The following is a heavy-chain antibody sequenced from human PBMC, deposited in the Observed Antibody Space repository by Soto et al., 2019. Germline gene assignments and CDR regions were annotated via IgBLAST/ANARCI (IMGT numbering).Heavy chain of an antibody. D-gene: IGHD6-19*01. J-gene: IGHJ5*02. Sequence: SETLSHTCTVSGGSISSYYWSWIRQPPGKGLEWIGYIYYSGSTNYNPSLKSRVTISVDTSKNQFSLKLSSVTAADTAVYYCARDNYGSGWYLSWFDPWGQGTLVTVSS. CDR3: ARDNYGSGWYLSWFDP. CDR1: GGSISSYY. V-gene: IGHV4-59*01. CDR2: IYYSGST.